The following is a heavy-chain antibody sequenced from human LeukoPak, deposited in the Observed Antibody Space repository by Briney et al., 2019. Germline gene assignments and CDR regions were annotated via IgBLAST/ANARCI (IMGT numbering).Heavy chain of an antibody. V-gene: IGHV1-46*01. CDR2: INPSGGST. CDR3: ARGPRLRYFDWYFDL. D-gene: IGHD3-9*01. J-gene: IGHJ2*01. CDR1: GYTFTSYY. Sequence: ASVKVSCKASGYTFTSYYMHWVRQAPGQGLEWMGIINPSGGSTSYAQKFQGRVTMTRDMSTSTVYMELSSLRSEDTAVYYCARGPRLRYFDWYFDLWGRGTLVTVSS.